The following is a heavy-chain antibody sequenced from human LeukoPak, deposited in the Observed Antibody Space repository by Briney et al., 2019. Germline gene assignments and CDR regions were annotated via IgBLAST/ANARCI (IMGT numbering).Heavy chain of an antibody. D-gene: IGHD3-22*01. CDR3: ARDGHDSSGYYNDY. Sequence: ASVKVSCKASGYTFSDYYIHWVRQAPGQGLEWMGWIKRNSGSTSYAQKFQGRVTMTRDTSMRTAYMELRTLRSDDTAVYYCARDGHDSSGYYNDYWGQGTLVTVSS. V-gene: IGHV1-2*02. CDR1: GYTFSDYY. CDR2: IKRNSGST. J-gene: IGHJ4*02.